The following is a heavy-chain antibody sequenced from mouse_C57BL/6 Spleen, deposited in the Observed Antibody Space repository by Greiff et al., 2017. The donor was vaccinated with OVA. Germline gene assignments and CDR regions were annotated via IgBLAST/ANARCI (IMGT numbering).Heavy chain of an antibody. J-gene: IGHJ3*01. V-gene: IGHV1-69*01. CDR1: GYTFTSYW. CDR2: IDPSDSYT. CDR3: ARTSYYINYPFAY. Sequence: QVQLQQPGAELVMPGASVKLSCKASGYTFTSYWMHWVKQRPGKGLEWIGEIDPSDSYTNYNQQFKGKSTLTVDKSSSTAYMQLSSLTSEDSAVYYCARTSYYINYPFAYWGQGTLVTVSA. D-gene: IGHD2-5*01.